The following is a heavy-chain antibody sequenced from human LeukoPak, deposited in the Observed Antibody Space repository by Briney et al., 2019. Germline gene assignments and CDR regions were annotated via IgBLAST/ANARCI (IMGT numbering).Heavy chain of an antibody. J-gene: IGHJ5*02. D-gene: IGHD6-13*01. V-gene: IGHV6-1*01. Sequence: SQTLSLTCAISGDSVSSNSAAWNWIRQSPSRGLEWLGRTYYRSKWYNDYAVPVKSRITINPDTSKNQFSLKLSSVTAADTAVYYCARHGEDIAAADLYNWFDPWGQGTLVTVSS. CDR2: TYYRSKWYN. CDR3: ARHGEDIAAADLYNWFDP. CDR1: GDSVSSNSAA.